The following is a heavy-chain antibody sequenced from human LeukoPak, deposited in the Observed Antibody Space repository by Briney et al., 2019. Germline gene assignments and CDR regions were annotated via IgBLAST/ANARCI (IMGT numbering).Heavy chain of an antibody. CDR3: AKGEVSGGSFDY. CDR1: GFTFSSYA. J-gene: IGHJ4*02. D-gene: IGHD2-15*01. CDR2: ISGSGGST. Sequence: GESLRLYCAASGFTFSSYAMSCVRQDPGKGLEWVSAISGSGGSTYYADSVKGRFTISRDNSKNTLYLQMNSLRAEDTAVYYCAKGEVSGGSFDYWGQGTLVTVSS. V-gene: IGHV3-23*01.